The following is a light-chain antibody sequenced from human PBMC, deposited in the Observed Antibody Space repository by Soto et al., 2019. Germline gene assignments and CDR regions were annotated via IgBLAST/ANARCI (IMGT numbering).Light chain of an antibody. Sequence: LQLKQSPSSLSASVGDRVTITCRASQSISSYLNWYQQKPGKAPKLLIYAASSLQSGVPSRFSGSGSGTDFTLTISSLQPEDFATYYCQQSYSTPLTFGGGTKVDIK. CDR2: AAS. V-gene: IGKV1-39*01. CDR3: QQSYSTPLT. CDR1: QSISSY. J-gene: IGKJ4*01.